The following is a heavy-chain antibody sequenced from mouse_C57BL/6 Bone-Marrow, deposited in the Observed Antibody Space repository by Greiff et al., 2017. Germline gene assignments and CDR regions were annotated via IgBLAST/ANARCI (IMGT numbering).Heavy chain of an antibody. CDR1: GFNIKDDY. V-gene: IGHV14-4*01. J-gene: IGHJ2*01. CDR3: TTWNLLLRYLDY. CDR2: IDPENGDT. D-gene: IGHD1-1*01. Sequence: VQLQQSGAELVRPGASVKLSCTASGFNIKDDYMHWVKQRPEQGLEWIGWIDPENGDTEYASKFQGKATITADTSSNTAYLQLSSLTSEDTAVYYCTTWNLLLRYLDYWGQGTTLTVPS.